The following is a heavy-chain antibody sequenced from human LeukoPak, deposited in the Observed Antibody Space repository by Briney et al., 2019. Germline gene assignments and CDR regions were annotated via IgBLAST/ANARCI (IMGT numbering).Heavy chain of an antibody. V-gene: IGHV4-39*07. CDR3: ARGDDYGDYDLWYFDL. D-gene: IGHD4-17*01. Sequence: SETLSLTCTVSGGSISSSSYYWGWIRQPPGKGLEWIGSIYYSGSTYYNPSLKSRVTISVDTSKNQFSLKLSSVTAADTAVYYCARGDDYGDYDLWYFDLWGRGTLVTVSS. CDR1: GGSISSSSYY. CDR2: IYYSGST. J-gene: IGHJ2*01.